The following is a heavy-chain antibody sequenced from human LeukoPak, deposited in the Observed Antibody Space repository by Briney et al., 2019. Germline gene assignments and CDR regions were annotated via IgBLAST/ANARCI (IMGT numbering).Heavy chain of an antibody. J-gene: IGHJ4*02. Sequence: GGSLRLSCAASGFTFSSYAMSWVRQAPGKGLEWVSAISGSGGSTYYAASLKGRFTISRDNSKNTLYLQMNSLRAEDTAVYYCAPTVAGSMSWGQGTLVTVSS. D-gene: IGHD6-19*01. CDR1: GFTFSSYA. CDR2: ISGSGGST. V-gene: IGHV3-23*01. CDR3: APTVAGSMS.